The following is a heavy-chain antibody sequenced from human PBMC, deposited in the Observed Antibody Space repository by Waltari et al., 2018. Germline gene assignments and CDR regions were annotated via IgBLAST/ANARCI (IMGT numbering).Heavy chain of an antibody. J-gene: IGHJ4*02. V-gene: IGHV4-4*07. D-gene: IGHD6-19*01. Sequence: QVQLQESGPGLVKPSETLSLTCTVSGGSISSYYWSWIRQPAGKGLEWIGRIYSSGSTNYNPSLRSRVTMSVDTSKNQFSLKLNSVIAADTAVYYCARDWAAVADYYFDYWGQGTLVTVSS. CDR1: GGSISSYY. CDR3: ARDWAAVADYYFDY. CDR2: IYSSGST.